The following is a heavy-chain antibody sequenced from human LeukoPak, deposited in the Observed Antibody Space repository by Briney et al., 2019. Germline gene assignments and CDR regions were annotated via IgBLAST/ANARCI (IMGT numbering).Heavy chain of an antibody. CDR3: ARGGSSWYAGRTSDWFDP. D-gene: IGHD6-13*01. CDR2: IYYSGST. V-gene: IGHV4-61*01. CDR1: GGSVSSGSYY. Sequence: SETLSLTCTVSGGSVSSGSYYWSWIRQPPGKGPDWIGYIYYSGSTNYHPSLKTRATISVDTSKTQFSLKLSSVTAADTAVYYCARGGSSWYAGRTSDWFDPWGQGTLVTVSS. J-gene: IGHJ5*02.